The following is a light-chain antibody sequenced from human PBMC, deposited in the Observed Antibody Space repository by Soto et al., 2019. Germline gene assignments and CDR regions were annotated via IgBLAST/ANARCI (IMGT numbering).Light chain of an antibody. Sequence: DIQMTQSPSTLSASVGDRVTITCRASQSIGVWLAWYQQKAGKAPNLLIYKASRLESGVPSRFSGSGSETEFTLTISGLQPGDSATYYCQQYNSYSPTFGQGTKVDIK. V-gene: IGKV1-5*03. J-gene: IGKJ1*01. CDR2: KAS. CDR1: QSIGVW. CDR3: QQYNSYSPT.